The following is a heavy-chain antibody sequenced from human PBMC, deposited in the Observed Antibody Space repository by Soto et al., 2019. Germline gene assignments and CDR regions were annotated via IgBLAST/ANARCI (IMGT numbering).Heavy chain of an antibody. D-gene: IGHD3-22*01. CDR1: GFTFSRFS. CDR2: ISSSSGHI. CDR3: ARDRYYYDSSGSPKPSDI. Sequence: GGSLRLSCAASGFTFSRFSMNWVRQAPGKGLEWVSSISSSSGHIYHADSVKGRFAISRDNAKNSLFLQMNSLGAEDTAVYYCARDRYYYDSSGSPKPSDIWGQGTKVTVSS. J-gene: IGHJ3*02. V-gene: IGHV3-21*01.